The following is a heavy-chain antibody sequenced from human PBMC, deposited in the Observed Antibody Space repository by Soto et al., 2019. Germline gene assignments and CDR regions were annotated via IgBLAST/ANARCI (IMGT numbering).Heavy chain of an antibody. CDR1: GLTFSNSW. Sequence: EVQVVESGGGLVQPGGSLRLSCAASGLTFSNSWMHWVRQAPGKGLVWVSRVNTDGRGTNYADSVQGRFTTSRDNXXNTLDLQMNSLRAEDTDVYYCAREGYSNSGTYFDYWGQGTLVTVSS. CDR2: VNTDGRGT. V-gene: IGHV3-74*01. CDR3: AREGYSNSGTYFDY. J-gene: IGHJ4*02. D-gene: IGHD6-13*01.